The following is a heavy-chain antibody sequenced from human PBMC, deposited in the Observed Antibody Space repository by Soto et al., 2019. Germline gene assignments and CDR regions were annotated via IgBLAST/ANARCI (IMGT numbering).Heavy chain of an antibody. CDR3: ARARTYYDFWSGSTYYYYGMDV. CDR2: IYYGGST. CDR1: GSFILSYY. D-gene: IGHD3-3*01. J-gene: IGHJ6*02. V-gene: IGHV4-59*01. Sequence: RSVNMSLTWRTAGSFILSYYALLLRTPPGQGLQGNGYIYYGGSTNYNLSLKSRVTISVDTSKNQFSLKLSSVTAADTAVYYCARARTYYDFWSGSTYYYYGMDVWGQGTTVNVSS.